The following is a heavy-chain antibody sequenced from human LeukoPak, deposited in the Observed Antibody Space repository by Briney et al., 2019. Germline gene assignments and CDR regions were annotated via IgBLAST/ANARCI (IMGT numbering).Heavy chain of an antibody. CDR3: ARGVFWDDLAATSTWYFDL. J-gene: IGHJ2*01. D-gene: IGHD6-13*01. Sequence: SQTLSLTCAISGDSVSSNSAAWNWIRQSPPRGLEWLGRTYYKSKWYNDYAVSVKSRITLNPDTSKNQFSLQLNSVTPEDTAVYYCARGVFWDDLAATSTWYFDLWGRGTLVTVSS. CDR2: TYYKSKWYN. CDR1: GDSVSSNSAA. V-gene: IGHV6-1*01.